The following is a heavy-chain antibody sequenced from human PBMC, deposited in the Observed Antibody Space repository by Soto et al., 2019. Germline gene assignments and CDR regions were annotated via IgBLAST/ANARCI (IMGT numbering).Heavy chain of an antibody. CDR2: IYSGGGT. CDR3: ARDGSGRYPEYFQN. CDR1: GFTVSSNY. D-gene: IGHD6-19*01. V-gene: IGHV3-66*01. J-gene: IGHJ1*01. Sequence: EVQLVESGGGLVQPGGSLRLSCAASGFTVSSNYMSWVRQAPGKGLEWVSVIYSGGGTYYADSVKGRFTISRDNSKHTLYLQRNSLRAEDTAVYYCARDGSGRYPEYFQNWGHGTLVTVSS.